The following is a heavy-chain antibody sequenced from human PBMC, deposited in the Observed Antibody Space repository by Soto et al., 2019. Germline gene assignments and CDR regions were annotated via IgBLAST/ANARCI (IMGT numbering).Heavy chain of an antibody. CDR1: GDSISSGNKY. J-gene: IGHJ6*02. CDR2: VFSSGTT. D-gene: IGHD3-16*01. CDR3: ARVPSPFDYYYAMDV. V-gene: IGHV4-30-4*01. Sequence: VQLRESGPGLVKPSQTLSLTCTVSGDSISSGNKYWSWIRQPPGKGLEWIGYVFSSGTTYYNPSLKGRVSISFDASENQFSLKFASVTDANSAVYYCARVPSPFDYYYAMDVWGQGTTVTVSS.